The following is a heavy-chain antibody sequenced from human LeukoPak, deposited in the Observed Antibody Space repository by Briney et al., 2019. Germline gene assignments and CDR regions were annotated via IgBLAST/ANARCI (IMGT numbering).Heavy chain of an antibody. CDR1: GFTFSSYS. CDR3: ARDLRTVRYCSSTSCYNGGVFGY. D-gene: IGHD2-2*02. J-gene: IGHJ4*02. Sequence: GGSLRLSCAVSGFTFSSYSINWVRQAPGKGLEWVSSISSSSSYIYYADSVKGRFTISRDNAKNSLYLQMNSLRAEDTAVYYCARDLRTVRYCSSTSCYNGGVFGYWGQGTLVTVSS. CDR2: ISSSSSYI. V-gene: IGHV3-21*01.